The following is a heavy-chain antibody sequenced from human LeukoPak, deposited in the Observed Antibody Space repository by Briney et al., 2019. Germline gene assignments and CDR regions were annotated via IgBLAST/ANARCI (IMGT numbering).Heavy chain of an antibody. V-gene: IGHV3-23*01. J-gene: IGHJ4*02. CDR2: ISGSGGST. CDR3: AKILWFGESSPFDY. Sequence: QSGGSLRLSCAASGFTFSSYAMIWVPQAPGKGLEGVSAISGSGGSTYYADSVKGRFTISRDNSKNTLYLQMNSLRAEDTAVYYCAKILWFGESSPFDYWGQGTLVTVSS. CDR1: GFTFSSYA. D-gene: IGHD3-10*01.